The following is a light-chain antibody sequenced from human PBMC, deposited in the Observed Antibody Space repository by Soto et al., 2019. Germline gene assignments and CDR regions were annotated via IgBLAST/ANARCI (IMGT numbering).Light chain of an antibody. CDR2: GAS. V-gene: IGKV3-20*01. Sequence: EIVLTQSPGILSLSPGERATLSCRASQSVRSTYLAWYQQKPGQAPRLLIHGASSRATGIPDRFRGSGSGTDFMLTISRLEPEDFAVYYCQYYSSSLSITFGQGTRLDIK. CDR1: QSVRSTY. CDR3: QYYSSSLSIT. J-gene: IGKJ5*01.